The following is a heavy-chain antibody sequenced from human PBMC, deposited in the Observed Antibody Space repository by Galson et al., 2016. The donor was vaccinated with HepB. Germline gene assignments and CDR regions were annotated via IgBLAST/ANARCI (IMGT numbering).Heavy chain of an antibody. CDR1: GFTFSSYW. CDR2: ITSDGSSI. D-gene: IGHD3-16*01. CDR3: ARDKGADTPFDY. V-gene: IGHV3-74*03. Sequence: SLRLSCAASGFTFSSYWIHWVRQAPGKGLVWVSRITSDGSSITYADFVKGRFTVSRDNATNTVYLQMTRLRVEDTAVYYCARDKGADTPFDYWSQGSRVTVAS. J-gene: IGHJ4*02.